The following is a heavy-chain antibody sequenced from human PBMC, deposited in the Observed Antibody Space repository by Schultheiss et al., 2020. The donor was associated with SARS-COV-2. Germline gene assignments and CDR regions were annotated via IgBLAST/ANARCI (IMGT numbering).Heavy chain of an antibody. CDR2: ISGSGGST. V-gene: IGHV3-21*01. CDR1: GFIVSTNY. Sequence: GGSLRLSCAASGFIVSTNYMNWVRQAPGKGLEWVSAISGSGGSTYYADSVKGRFTISRDNAKNSLYLQMNSLRDEDTAVYYCAREGYSSTYRYFQLWGQGTLVTVSS. D-gene: IGHD2-2*01. CDR3: AREGYSSTYRYFQL. J-gene: IGHJ1*01.